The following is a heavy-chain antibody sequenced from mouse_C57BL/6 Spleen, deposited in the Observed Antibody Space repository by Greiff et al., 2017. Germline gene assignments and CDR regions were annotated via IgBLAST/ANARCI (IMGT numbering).Heavy chain of an antibody. CDR1: GYTFTGYW. V-gene: IGHV1-9*01. CDR3: ARRWDYAMDY. CDR2: ILPGSGST. J-gene: IGHJ4*01. Sequence: QVQLKESGAELMKPGASVKLSCKATGYTFTGYWIEWVKQRPGHGLEWIGEILPGSGSTNYNEKFKGKATLTADTSSNTAYMQLSSLTTEDSAIYYCARRWDYAMDYWGEGTSVTVSS.